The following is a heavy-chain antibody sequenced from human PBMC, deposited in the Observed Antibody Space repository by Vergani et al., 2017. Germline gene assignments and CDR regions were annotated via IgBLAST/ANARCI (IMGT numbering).Heavy chain of an antibody. V-gene: IGHV3-9*01. CDR3: AKDKGYQLLSLPADY. CDR2: ISWNSGSI. D-gene: IGHD2-2*01. Sequence: EVQLVESGGGLVQPGRSLRLSCAASGFTFDDYAMHWVRQAPGKGLEWVSGISWNSGSIGYADSVKGRFTISRDNAKNSLYLQMNSLRAEDTALYYCAKDKGYQLLSLPADYWGQGTLVTVSS. J-gene: IGHJ4*02. CDR1: GFTFDDYA.